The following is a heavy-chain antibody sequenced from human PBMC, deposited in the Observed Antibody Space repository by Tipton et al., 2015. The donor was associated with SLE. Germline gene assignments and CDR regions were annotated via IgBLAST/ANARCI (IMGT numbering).Heavy chain of an antibody. CDR1: GFTFSSYG. Sequence: SLRLSCAASGFTFSSYGMHWVRQAPGKGLEWVAVIWFDGSNKYYADSVKGRFTISRDNSKNTLYLQMNSLRAEDTAVYYCGGALSYYGMDVWGQGTTVTVSS. CDR3: GGALSYYGMDV. CDR2: IWFDGSNK. V-gene: IGHV3-33*01. D-gene: IGHD3-16*01. J-gene: IGHJ6*02.